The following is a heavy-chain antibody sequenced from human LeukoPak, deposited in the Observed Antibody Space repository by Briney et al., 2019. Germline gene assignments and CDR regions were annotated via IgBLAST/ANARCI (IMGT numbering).Heavy chain of an antibody. CDR1: GFSLSTSGMC. Sequence: SGPALVKPTQTLTLTCTFSGFSLSTSGMCVSWIRQPPGKALEWLARIDWDDDKYYSTSLKTRLTISKDTSKNQVVLTMTNTDPVDTATYYCARIAYGSGSYYFDYWGQGTLVTVSS. V-gene: IGHV2-70*11. J-gene: IGHJ4*02. CDR3: ARIAYGSGSYYFDY. CDR2: IDWDDDK. D-gene: IGHD3-10*01.